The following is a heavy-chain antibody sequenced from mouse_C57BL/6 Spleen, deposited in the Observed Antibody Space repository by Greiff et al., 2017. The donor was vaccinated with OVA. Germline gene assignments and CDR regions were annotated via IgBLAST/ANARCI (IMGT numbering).Heavy chain of an antibody. V-gene: IGHV8-12*01. CDR2: IYWDDDK. CDR3: GDGSGPFGY. Sequence: QVTLKVSGPGILQSSQTLSLSCSFSGFSLSTSCMGVSWIRQPSGNGLEWLAHIYWDDDKRYNPSMKSRLTISKDTSRNQVFLKITSVDTADTATYCGGDGSGPFGYWGQGTRVTVS. D-gene: IGHD3-2*02. CDR1: GFSLSTSCMG. J-gene: IGHJ3*01.